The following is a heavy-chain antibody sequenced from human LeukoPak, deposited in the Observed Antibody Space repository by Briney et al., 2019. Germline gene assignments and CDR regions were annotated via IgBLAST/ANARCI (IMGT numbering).Heavy chain of an antibody. CDR2: INHSGST. CDR1: GGSFSGYY. D-gene: IGHD5-24*01. CDR3: ARPGLGSRWLQGWFDP. J-gene: IGHJ5*02. Sequence: KASETLSLTCAVYGGSFSGYYWSWIRQPPGKGLEWIGEINHSGSTNYNPSLKSRVTISVDTSKNQFSLKLSSVTAADTAVYYCARPGLGSRWLQGWFDPWGQGTLVTVSS. V-gene: IGHV4-34*01.